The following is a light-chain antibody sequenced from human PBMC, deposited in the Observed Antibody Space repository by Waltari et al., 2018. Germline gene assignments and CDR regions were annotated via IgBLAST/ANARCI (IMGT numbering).Light chain of an antibody. V-gene: IGLV2-18*02. Sequence: QSSPTQPPSVSGSPGQSVTISCARSRSHVARYNYVSLYQQPPGKAPKLMMYGVSNRHAGVSGRFSGSKSGNTASLTISGLQAEDEADYYCCSYTTSRTLVFGGVTRLTVL. CDR2: GVS. J-gene: IGLJ2*01. CDR3: CSYTTSRTLV. CDR1: RSHVARYNY.